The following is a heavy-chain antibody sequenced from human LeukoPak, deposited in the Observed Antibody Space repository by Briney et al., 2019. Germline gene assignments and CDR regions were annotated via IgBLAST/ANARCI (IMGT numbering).Heavy chain of an antibody. CDR2: IWYDGSNK. CDR3: QTGTHLGY. Sequence: GGSLRLSCAAPGFTFGSYGIHWVRQAPGKGLEWVAVIWYDGSNKYYADSVKGRFTISRDNSKNTLYLQMNSLRAEDTAVYYCQTGTHLGYWGQGTLVTVSS. J-gene: IGHJ4*02. D-gene: IGHD1-1*01. CDR1: GFTFGSYG. V-gene: IGHV3-33*01.